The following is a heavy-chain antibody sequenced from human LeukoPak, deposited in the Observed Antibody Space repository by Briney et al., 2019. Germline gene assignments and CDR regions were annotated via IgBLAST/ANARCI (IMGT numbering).Heavy chain of an antibody. D-gene: IGHD6-13*01. CDR2: IYYSGST. J-gene: IGHJ3*02. V-gene: IGHV4-59*05. Sequence: SETLSLTCTVSGGSISRYYWSWIRQPPGKGLEWIGSIYYSGSTYYNPSLKSRVTISVDTSKNQFSLKLSSVTAADTAVYYCARHSSSWYSLGAFDIWGQGTMVTVSS. CDR3: ARHSSSWYSLGAFDI. CDR1: GGSISRYY.